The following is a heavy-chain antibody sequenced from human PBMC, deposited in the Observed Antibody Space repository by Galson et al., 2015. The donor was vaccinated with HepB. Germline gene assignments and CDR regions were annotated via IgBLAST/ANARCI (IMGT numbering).Heavy chain of an antibody. CDR2: INAGNGNT. D-gene: IGHD2-15*01. J-gene: IGHJ5*02. CDR1: GYTFTRYA. CDR3: ARDGGYCSGGSCYSYNWFDP. Sequence: SVKVSCKASGYTFTRYAMHWVRQAPGQRLEWMGWINAGNGNTKYSQKFQGRVTITRDTSASTAYMELSSLRSEDTAVYYCARDGGYCSGGSCYSYNWFDPWGQGTLVTVSS. V-gene: IGHV1-3*01.